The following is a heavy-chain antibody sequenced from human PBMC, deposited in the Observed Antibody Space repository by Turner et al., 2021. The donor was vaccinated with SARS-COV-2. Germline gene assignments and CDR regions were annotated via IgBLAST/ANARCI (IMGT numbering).Heavy chain of an antibody. CDR2: IDSSSSTI. J-gene: IGHJ4*02. Sequence: EVHLVESGGGLVQHGGSLRLSCVASGFTFSTYSMNWFRQAPGKGLEWVSYIDSSSSTIYYADSVKGRFTISRDNAKNSLYLQRNSLRADDTAVYYCASPFDYWGQGTLVTVSS. CDR3: ASPFDY. V-gene: IGHV3-48*01. CDR1: GFTFSTYS.